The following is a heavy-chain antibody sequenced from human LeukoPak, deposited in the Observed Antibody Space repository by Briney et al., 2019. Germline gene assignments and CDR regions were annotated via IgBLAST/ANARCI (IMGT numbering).Heavy chain of an antibody. J-gene: IGHJ2*01. CDR2: ISGSGGST. V-gene: IGHV3-23*01. Sequence: GGSLRLSCAASGFTFSSYAMSWVRQAPGKGLEWVSAISGSGGSTYYADSVKGRFTISRDNSKNTLYLQMNSLRAEDTAVYYCAKDVFPVYECSGFSAFPGRWGRGTPVTVSS. CDR1: GFTFSSYA. CDR3: AKDVFPVYECSGFSAFPGR. D-gene: IGHD3-22*01.